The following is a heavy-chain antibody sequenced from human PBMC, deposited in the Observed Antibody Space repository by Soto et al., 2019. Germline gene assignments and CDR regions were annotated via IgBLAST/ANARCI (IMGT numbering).Heavy chain of an antibody. CDR2: VKSKADGGTA. Sequence: EVQLVESGGGLVQPGGSLRLSCAASGFSITNTWMHWVRQAPGKGLEWVGRVKSKADGGTADYAAPGKGRFTVSRDDSKNTQYLQMNSLKMEDTAVYYCTSYPDFWGGHTPLWGQGTLVTVSS. J-gene: IGHJ4*02. D-gene: IGHD3-3*01. CDR1: GFSITNTW. CDR3: TSYPDFWGGHTPL. V-gene: IGHV3-15*07.